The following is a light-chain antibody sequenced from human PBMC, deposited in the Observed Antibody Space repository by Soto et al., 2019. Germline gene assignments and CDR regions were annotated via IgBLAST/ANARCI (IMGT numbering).Light chain of an antibody. J-gene: IGLJ3*02. CDR1: SSDVGGYNY. CDR2: DVT. Sequence: QSALTQPRSVSGSPGQSVTISCTGTSSDVGGYNYVSWYQQHPGKAPKLMIYDVTKRPSGVPDRFSGSKSGNTASLTISGLQAEDEADYYCCSYAGSHLWVFGGGTQLTVL. V-gene: IGLV2-11*01. CDR3: CSYAGSHLWV.